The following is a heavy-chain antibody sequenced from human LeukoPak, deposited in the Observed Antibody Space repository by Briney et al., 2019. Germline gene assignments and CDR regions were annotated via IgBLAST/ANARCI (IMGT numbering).Heavy chain of an antibody. V-gene: IGHV1-69*05. Sequence: SVKVSCKASGGTFSSYAISWVRQAPGQGLEWMGGIIPIFGTANYAQKFQGRVTITTDESTSTAYMELSSLRSEDTAVYYCARDRGIAARQARVVAYYYMDVWGKGTTVTVSS. CDR3: ARDRGIAARQARVVAYYYMDV. J-gene: IGHJ6*03. CDR2: IIPIFGTA. D-gene: IGHD6-6*01. CDR1: GGTFSSYA.